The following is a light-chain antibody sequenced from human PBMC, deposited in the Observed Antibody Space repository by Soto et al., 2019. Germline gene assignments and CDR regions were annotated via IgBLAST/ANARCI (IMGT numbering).Light chain of an antibody. Sequence: AIQLTQSPSSLSASVGDRVTITCRASQGISRALAWYQQKPGKAPKLLMYDASSLESGVPSRFSGNKSGTEFNLTISSRQPEDFATYYCQQFNTYPLTFGGGTKVEIK. CDR2: DAS. V-gene: IGKV1-13*02. CDR1: QGISRA. J-gene: IGKJ4*01. CDR3: QQFNTYPLT.